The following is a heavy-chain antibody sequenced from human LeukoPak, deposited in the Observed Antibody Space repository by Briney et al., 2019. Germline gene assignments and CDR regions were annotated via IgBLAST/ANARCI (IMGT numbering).Heavy chain of an antibody. Sequence: GGSLRLSCAASGFTFSSYAMSWVRQAPGKGLEWVSAISSSGGSTYYADSVKGRFTISRDNSKNTLYLQMNSLRAEDTAVYYCAKDTFDSSGYAPYNWFDPWGQGTLVTVSS. D-gene: IGHD3-22*01. CDR3: AKDTFDSSGYAPYNWFDP. CDR2: ISSSGGST. J-gene: IGHJ5*02. CDR1: GFTFSSYA. V-gene: IGHV3-23*01.